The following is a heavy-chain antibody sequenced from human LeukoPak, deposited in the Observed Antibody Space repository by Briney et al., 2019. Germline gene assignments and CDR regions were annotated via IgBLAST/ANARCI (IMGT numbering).Heavy chain of an antibody. J-gene: IGHJ5*02. D-gene: IGHD1-1*01. Sequence: ASVKVSCKASGGTFSSYAISWVRQAPGQGLEWMGGIIPIFGTANYAQKFQGRVTITADESTSTAYMELSSLRSEDTAVYYCARGGIATVRFDPWGQGTLVTVSS. CDR1: GGTFSSYA. CDR3: ARGGIATVRFDP. V-gene: IGHV1-69*13. CDR2: IIPIFGTA.